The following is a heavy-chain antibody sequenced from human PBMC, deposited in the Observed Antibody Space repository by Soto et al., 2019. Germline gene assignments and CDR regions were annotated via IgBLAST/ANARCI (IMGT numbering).Heavy chain of an antibody. CDR3: ARERVDIAMAHFDY. CDR2: IWNDGTNT. CDR1: GFTFSTFG. D-gene: IGHD5-18*01. V-gene: IGHV3-33*02. Sequence: PGGSLRLSCAASGFTFSTFGMHWVRRAPGKGLEWVANIWNDGTNTYYADFAKGRFTVSRDNSKNTLFLQMNSLRAEDTAVYYCARERVDIAMAHFDYWGQGILVTSPQ. J-gene: IGHJ4*02.